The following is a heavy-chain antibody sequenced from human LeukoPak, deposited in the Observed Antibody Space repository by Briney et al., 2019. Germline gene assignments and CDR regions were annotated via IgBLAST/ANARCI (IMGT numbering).Heavy chain of an antibody. V-gene: IGHV3-43*01. CDR1: VFNLADYT. CDR2: KWDGGST. D-gene: IGHD6-13*01. J-gene: IGHJ4*01. CDR3: AKDLGKVIAAAGTSGFDS. Sequence: GRTLRLPPAASVFNLADYTMHCVPQIPGKRLKWVSLKWDGGSTCYADSVKGRFTISRDTRKNFLYLQMISLRTEDTALYYCAKDLGKVIAAAGTSGFDSWGRGTLVTVSS.